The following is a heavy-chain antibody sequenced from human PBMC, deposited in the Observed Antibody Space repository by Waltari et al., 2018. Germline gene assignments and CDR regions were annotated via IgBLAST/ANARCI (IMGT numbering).Heavy chain of an antibody. CDR3: ARDPDYYDSSAEPWYFDL. CDR1: GGSISSYY. V-gene: IGHV4-59*01. D-gene: IGHD3-22*01. Sequence: QVQLQESGPGLVKPSETLSLTCTVSGGSISSYYWSWIRQPPGKGLEWIGYIYYSGSTNYNPSLKSRVTISVDTSKNQFSLKLSSVTAADTAVYYCARDPDYYDSSAEPWYFDLWGRGTLVTVSS. J-gene: IGHJ2*01. CDR2: IYYSGST.